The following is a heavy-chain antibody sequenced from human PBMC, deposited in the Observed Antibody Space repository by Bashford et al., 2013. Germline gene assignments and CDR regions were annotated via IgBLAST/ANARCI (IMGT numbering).Heavy chain of an antibody. V-gene: IGHV1-18*01. D-gene: IGHD6-13*01. Sequence: VASVKVSCKASGYTFTSYGISWVRQAPGQGLEWMGWISAYNGNTNYAQTLQGRITMTTDTSTNTAFMELRSLRSDDTAVYYCARDRVPTISAAGPIDFQPWARAPVVTVSS. CDR1: GYTFTSYG. J-gene: IGHJ1*01. CDR3: ARDRVPTISAAGPIDFQP. CDR2: ISAYNGNT.